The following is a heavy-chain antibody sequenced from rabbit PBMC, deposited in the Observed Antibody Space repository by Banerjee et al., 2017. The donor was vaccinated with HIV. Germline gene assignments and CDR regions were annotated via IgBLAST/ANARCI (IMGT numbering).Heavy chain of an antibody. CDR2: IAGSSSGFT. Sequence: QEQLEESGGGLVKPEGSLTLTCKASGFPFSNKAVMCWVRQAPGKGLEWISCIAGSSSGFTYSATWAKGRFTCSKTSSTTVTLQMTSLTVADTATYFCARDLDGVIGWWGQGTLVTVS. CDR3: ARDLDGVIGW. J-gene: IGHJ3*01. V-gene: IGHV1S45*01. D-gene: IGHD4-1*01. CDR1: GFPFSNKAV.